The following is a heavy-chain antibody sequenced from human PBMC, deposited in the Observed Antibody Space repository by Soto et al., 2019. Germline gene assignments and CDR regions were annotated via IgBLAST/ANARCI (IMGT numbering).Heavy chain of an antibody. V-gene: IGHV1-18*01. CDR1: GYTFSTYG. Sequence: QVQLVQSGAEVKKPGASVKVSCKASGYTFSTYGFSWVRQAPGQGLEWMGWIGADNGVTNYPQNFQGRATMTTDTSPTTSYMALRSLTSDDTAVYFCAGDWKGAEGFDPWGQGTLVTVSS. CDR2: IGADNGVT. CDR3: AGDWKGAEGFDP. J-gene: IGHJ5*02. D-gene: IGHD1-1*01.